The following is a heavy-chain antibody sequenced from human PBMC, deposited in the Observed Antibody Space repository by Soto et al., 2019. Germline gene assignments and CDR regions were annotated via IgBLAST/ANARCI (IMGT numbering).Heavy chain of an antibody. CDR2: IYYSGST. CDR3: ARSPYADALDI. V-gene: IGHV4-59*12. CDR1: GVSISSYY. Sequence: SETLSLTCTVSGVSISSYYWSWIRQPPGKGLEWIGYIYYSGSTHYNPSLKSRVTMSVDTSKNQFSLKVDSLTAEDTAVYYCARSPYADALDIWGQGTMVTVSS. J-gene: IGHJ3*02. D-gene: IGHD2-2*01.